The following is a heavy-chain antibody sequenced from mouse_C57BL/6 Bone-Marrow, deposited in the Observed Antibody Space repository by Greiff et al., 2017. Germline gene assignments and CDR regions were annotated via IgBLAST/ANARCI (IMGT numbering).Heavy chain of an antibody. Sequence: EVQGVESGGDLVKPGGSLKLSCAASGFTFSSYGMSWVRQTPDKRLEWVATISSGGSYTYYTDSVKGRFTLSRDNAKNTLYLQITSRKSEDTAMYYCARQALRSGDYWGQGTSVTVSS. CDR2: ISSGGSYT. CDR3: ARQALRSGDY. J-gene: IGHJ4*01. V-gene: IGHV5-6*01. CDR1: GFTFSSYG.